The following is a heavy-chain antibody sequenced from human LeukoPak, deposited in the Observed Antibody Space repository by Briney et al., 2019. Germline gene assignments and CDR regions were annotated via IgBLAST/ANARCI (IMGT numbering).Heavy chain of an antibody. V-gene: IGHV3-23*01. CDR2: ISGSGGST. J-gene: IGHJ6*01. Sequence: PGGSLRLSCAASGFTFSSYAMSWVRQAPGKGLERVSAISGSGGSTYYADSVKGRFTISRDNSKNTLYLQMNSLRAEDTAVYYCAKDLTDSGYEAGLYYYHGMDVWGQGPTVTVSS. CDR1: GFTFSSYA. D-gene: IGHD5-12*01. CDR3: AKDLTDSGYEAGLYYYHGMDV.